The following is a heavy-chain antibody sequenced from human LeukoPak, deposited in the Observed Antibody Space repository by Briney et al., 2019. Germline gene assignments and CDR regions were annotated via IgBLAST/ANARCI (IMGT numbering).Heavy chain of an antibody. CDR1: GYTFTSYA. V-gene: IGHV7-4-1*02. D-gene: IGHD3-3*01. Sequence: ASVKVSCKASGYTFTSYAMNWVRQAPGQGLEWVGWINTNTGKSTYAQGFTGRFVFSLDTSVSTTYLQINSLKAEDTAVYYCARGGSEYAFWSVQRSNWFDPWGQGTVITVSS. J-gene: IGHJ5*02. CDR3: ARGGSEYAFWSVQRSNWFDP. CDR2: INTNTGKS.